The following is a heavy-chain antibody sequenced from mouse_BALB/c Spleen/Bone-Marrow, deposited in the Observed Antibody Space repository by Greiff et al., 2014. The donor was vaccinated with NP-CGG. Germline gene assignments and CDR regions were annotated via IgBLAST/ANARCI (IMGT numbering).Heavy chain of an antibody. D-gene: IGHD1-2*01. CDR3: ARDRTTATLYWYFDV. V-gene: IGHV7-3*02. CDR2: IRNKANGYTT. J-gene: IGHJ1*01. CDR1: GFTFTDYY. Sequence: VKLVESGGGLVQPGGSLRLSCATSGFTFTDYYMSWVRQPPGKALEWLGFIRNKANGYTTEYSASVKGRFTISRDNSQSILYLQMNTLRAEDSATYYCARDRTTATLYWYFDVWGAGTTVTVSS.